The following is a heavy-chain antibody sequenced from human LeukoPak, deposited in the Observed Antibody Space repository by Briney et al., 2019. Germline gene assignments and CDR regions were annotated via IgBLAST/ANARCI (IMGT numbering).Heavy chain of an antibody. D-gene: IGHD2-15*01. CDR3: AKTLYCSGGSCSTFDP. J-gene: IGHJ5*02. CDR1: GFTFSTYA. V-gene: IGHV3-23*01. Sequence: GASLRLSCAASGFTFSTYAMSWVRQAPGKGLEWVSIISTRGDETYYADSVKGRFTISRDNSKNTLYLQMNSLRAEDTAVYYCAKTLYCSGGSCSTFDPWGQGTLVTVSS. CDR2: ISTRGDET.